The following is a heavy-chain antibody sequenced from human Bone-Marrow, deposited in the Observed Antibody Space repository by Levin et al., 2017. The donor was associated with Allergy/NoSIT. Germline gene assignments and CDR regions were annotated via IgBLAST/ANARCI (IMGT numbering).Heavy chain of an antibody. CDR3: VRDIMSGSFGSFDL. D-gene: IGHD1-26*01. V-gene: IGHV3-43D*04. J-gene: IGHJ3*01. CDR2: ITWAGGDT. Sequence: GESLKISCAASGFAFDDYVMHWVRHAPGKGLEWISFITWAGGDTYYADSVKGRFTISRDNGKKSLYLEMNSLRPEDTALYYCVRDIMSGSFGSFDLWCQGTMVTVAS. CDR1: GFAFDDYV.